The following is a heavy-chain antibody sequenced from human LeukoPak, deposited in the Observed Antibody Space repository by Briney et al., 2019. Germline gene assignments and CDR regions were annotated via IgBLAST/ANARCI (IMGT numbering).Heavy chain of an antibody. V-gene: IGHV3-23*01. CDR3: ARQERGDY. J-gene: IGHJ4*02. CDR1: GFTFTNYV. Sequence: GGSLRLSCAASGFTFTNYVMNWVRQAPGKGLEWVSTVSGSGGGKYYPDSVEGRFTISRDNTRNTLYLQMNSLRAEDTAVYYCARQERGDYWGQGVLVTVSS. CDR2: VSGSGGGK. D-gene: IGHD3-16*01.